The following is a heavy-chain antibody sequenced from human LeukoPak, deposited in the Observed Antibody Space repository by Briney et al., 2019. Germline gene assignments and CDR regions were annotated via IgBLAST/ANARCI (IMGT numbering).Heavy chain of an antibody. D-gene: IGHD5-12*01. J-gene: IGHJ4*02. V-gene: IGHV3-74*01. CDR1: GFTFSSYW. CDR3: ARAEGWLRYD. CDR2: INSDGSST. Sequence: GGSLRLSRAASGFTFSSYWMHWVRQAPGQGLVWVSRINSDGSSTSYADSVKGRFTISRDNAKNTLYLQMNSLRAEDTAVYYCARAEGWLRYDWGRGTLVTVSS.